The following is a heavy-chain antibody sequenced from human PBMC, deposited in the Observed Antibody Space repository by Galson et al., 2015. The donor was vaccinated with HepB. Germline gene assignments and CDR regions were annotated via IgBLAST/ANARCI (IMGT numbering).Heavy chain of an antibody. CDR3: AKGMAGSCTRVLCYSFDY. Sequence: SLRLSCAASGFTFNNYDFHWVRQTAGKGLEWVAAISGSDDGTYHAASVRGRFTISRDDSKNTLYLQMNRLRAEDSATYYCAKGMAGSCTRVLCYSFDYWGQGSLVTVSS. D-gene: IGHD2-8*02. CDR1: GFTFNNYD. J-gene: IGHJ4*02. CDR2: ISGSDDGT. V-gene: IGHV3-23*01.